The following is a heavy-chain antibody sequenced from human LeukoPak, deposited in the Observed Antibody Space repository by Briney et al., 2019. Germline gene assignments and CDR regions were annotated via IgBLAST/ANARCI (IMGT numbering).Heavy chain of an antibody. CDR1: GFTFTSYA. CDR3: ARDYHDTSGSYGVDY. V-gene: IGHV3-23*01. CDR2: TSGSGGTT. D-gene: IGHD3-22*01. J-gene: IGHJ4*02. Sequence: GGSLRLSCAASGFTFTSYALSWVRQAPGKGLEWVSVTSGSGGTTHYADSVKGRFTISRDNSKNTVYLQMNSLRAEDTAVYYCARDYHDTSGSYGVDYWGREPWSPSPQ.